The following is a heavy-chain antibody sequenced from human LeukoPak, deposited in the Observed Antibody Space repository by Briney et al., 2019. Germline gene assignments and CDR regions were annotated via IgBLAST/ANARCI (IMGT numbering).Heavy chain of an antibody. V-gene: IGHV3-9*03. CDR2: ISWNSGSI. D-gene: IGHD6-19*01. J-gene: IGHJ4*02. Sequence: GRSLRLSCAASGFTFDDYAMHWVRQAPGKGLEWVSGISWNSGSIGYADSVKGRFTISRDNAKNSLYLQMNSLRAEDMALYYCAKDTDAGYSSGWFDYWGQGTLVTVSS. CDR1: GFTFDDYA. CDR3: AKDTDAGYSSGWFDY.